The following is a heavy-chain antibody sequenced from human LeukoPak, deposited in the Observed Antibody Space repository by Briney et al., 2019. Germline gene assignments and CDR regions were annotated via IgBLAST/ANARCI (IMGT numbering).Heavy chain of an antibody. CDR3: ASWDHRSGRFQQ. CDR2: IYHSGST. J-gene: IGHJ1*01. D-gene: IGHD3-22*01. Sequence: SGTLSLTCAVSGGSISSSNWWSWVRQPPGKGLEWIGEIYHSGSTNYNPSLKSRVTISVDKSKNQFSLRLNSATPEDTAVYYCASWDHRSGRFQQWGQGTLVTVSS. CDR1: GGSISSSNW. V-gene: IGHV4-4*02.